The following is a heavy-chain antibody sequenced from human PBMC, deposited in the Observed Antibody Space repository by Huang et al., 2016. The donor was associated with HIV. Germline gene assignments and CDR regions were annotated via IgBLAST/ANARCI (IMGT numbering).Heavy chain of an antibody. CDR1: GYNFTSGG. Sequence: QVHLVQSGPEVKKPGASVKVSGKASGYNFTSGGLHWVRQATGQRLEWEGYINPGNGNTKYSPKFQDSVTLPRYISANTAYMQLSRLTSEDTAVYYCASGQRMRESDIVAPIPVSWGQGALVTVSS. V-gene: IGHV1-3*01. CDR2: INPGNGNT. D-gene: IGHD5-12*01. J-gene: IGHJ5*02. CDR3: ASGQRMRESDIVAPIPVS.